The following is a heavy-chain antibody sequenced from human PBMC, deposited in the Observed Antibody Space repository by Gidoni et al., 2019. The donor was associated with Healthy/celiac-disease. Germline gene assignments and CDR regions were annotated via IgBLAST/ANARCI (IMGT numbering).Heavy chain of an antibody. CDR3: AKDHAEYLDFGYYYYGMDV. CDR1: GLTFSSYA. V-gene: IGHV3-23*01. J-gene: IGHJ6*02. Sequence: EVQLLESGGGLVQPGRSLRLSCAASGLTFSSYAISWVRQAPGKGLEWVSAISGSGGSTYYADSVKGRFTISRDNSKNTLYLQMNSLRAEDTAVYYCAKDHAEYLDFGYYYYGMDVWGQGTTVTVSS. CDR2: ISGSGGST. D-gene: IGHD3-3*01.